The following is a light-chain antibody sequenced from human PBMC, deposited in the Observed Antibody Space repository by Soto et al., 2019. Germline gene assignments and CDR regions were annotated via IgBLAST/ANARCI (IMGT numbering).Light chain of an antibody. V-gene: IGKV1-39*01. CDR2: AAS. CDR3: QQSYSSPPT. CDR1: QSISNH. Sequence: DIQMTQSPSSLSASVEDRVIITCRASQSISNHLNWYQQKPGKAPKLLIFAASSLQSWVPSRFSGSRSGPDFTLTISSLQPEDFATYYCQQSYSSPPTFGQGNKVEIK. J-gene: IGKJ1*01.